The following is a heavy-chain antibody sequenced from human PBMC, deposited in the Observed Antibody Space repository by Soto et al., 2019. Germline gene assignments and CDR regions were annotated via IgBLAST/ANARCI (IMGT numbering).Heavy chain of an antibody. CDR2: INPNSGGT. CDR3: ARDLAINGSGSSFDY. CDR1: GYTFTGYY. V-gene: IGHV1-2*04. Sequence: QVQLVQSGAEVKKPGASVKVSCKASGYTFTGYYMHWVRQAPGQGLEWMGWINPNSGGTNYAQKFQGWVTMTRDTSISTAYMELSRLRSDDTAVYYCARDLAINGSGSSFDYWGQGTLVTVSS. J-gene: IGHJ4*02. D-gene: IGHD3-10*01.